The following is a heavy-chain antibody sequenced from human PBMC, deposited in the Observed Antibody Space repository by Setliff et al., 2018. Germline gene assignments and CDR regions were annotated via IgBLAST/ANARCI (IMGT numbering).Heavy chain of an antibody. D-gene: IGHD2-21*01. CDR1: GGSISGYY. Sequence: SETLSLTCTVSGGSISGYYWSWIRQPPGKGLEWIAYIFNNVETNYNPSLKSRVTISMDSSQNQFSLGLSSVTAADTAVYYCARSGMPRLLYVGYWGLGTLVTVSS. CDR3: ARSGMPRLLYVGY. CDR2: IFNNVET. V-gene: IGHV4-59*08. J-gene: IGHJ4*02.